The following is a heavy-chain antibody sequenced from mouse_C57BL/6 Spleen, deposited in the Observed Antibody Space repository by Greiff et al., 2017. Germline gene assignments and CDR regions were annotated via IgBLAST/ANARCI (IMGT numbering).Heavy chain of an antibody. Sequence: EVQVVESEGGLVQPGSSMKLSCTASGFTFSDYYMAWVRQVPEKGLEWVANINYDGSSTYYLDSLKSRFIISRDNAKNILYLQMSSLKSEDTATYYCARGYYGSPFDYWGQGTTLPVSS. J-gene: IGHJ2*01. CDR2: INYDGSST. D-gene: IGHD1-1*01. V-gene: IGHV5-16*01. CDR3: ARGYYGSPFDY. CDR1: GFTFSDYY.